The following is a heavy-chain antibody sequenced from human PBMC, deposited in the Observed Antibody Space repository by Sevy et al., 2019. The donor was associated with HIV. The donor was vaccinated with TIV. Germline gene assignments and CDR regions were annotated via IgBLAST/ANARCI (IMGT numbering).Heavy chain of an antibody. CDR3: TTDRLESSGITIFGVVPVDY. V-gene: IGHV3-15*01. D-gene: IGHD3-3*01. CDR1: GFTFSNAW. CDR2: IKSITDGGKT. Sequence: GGSLRLSCAASGFTFSNAWMSWVRQAPGKGLEWVGRIKSITDGGKTDYAAPVKGRFTISRDDSKNTLYLQMNSLKTEDTAVYYCTTDRLESSGITIFGVVPVDYWGQGTLVTVSS. J-gene: IGHJ4*02.